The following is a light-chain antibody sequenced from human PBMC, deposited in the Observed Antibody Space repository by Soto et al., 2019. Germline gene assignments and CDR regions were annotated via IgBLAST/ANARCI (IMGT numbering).Light chain of an antibody. Sequence: QSVLTQSPSASASLGASVTVTCTLSSGHSSNAVAWHQQQPEKGPRYLMRLNSDGSHSKGDGIPDRFTGSSSGADRYLTISSLQSEDEADYYCQTWGTGIVVFGGVTKLTVL. CDR2: LNSDGSH. CDR3: QTWGTGIVV. V-gene: IGLV4-69*01. J-gene: IGLJ3*02. CDR1: SGHSSNA.